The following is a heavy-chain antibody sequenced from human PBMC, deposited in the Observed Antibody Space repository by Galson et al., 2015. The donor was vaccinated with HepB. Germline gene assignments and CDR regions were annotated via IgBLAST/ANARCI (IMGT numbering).Heavy chain of an antibody. CDR1: GFTFSSYA. CDR2: ISGSGDGT. CDR3: AKDIRGYSYGYYYGMDV. J-gene: IGHJ6*02. D-gene: IGHD5-18*01. V-gene: IGHV3-23*01. Sequence: SLRLSCAASGFTFSSYAMNWVRQAPGKGLEWVSGISGSGDGTHYADSVKGRFTTSRDNSKNTLYLQMNSLRAEDTAVYYCAKDIRGYSYGYYYGMDVWGQGTTVTVSS.